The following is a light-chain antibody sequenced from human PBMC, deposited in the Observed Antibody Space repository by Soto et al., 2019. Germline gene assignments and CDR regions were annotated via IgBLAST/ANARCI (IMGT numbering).Light chain of an antibody. CDR1: QSISSW. CDR3: QQYNSPWT. CDR2: KAS. J-gene: IGKJ1*01. Sequence: DIQMTQSPSTLSESVGDRVTITCRASQSISSWSAWYQQKPGKAPKLLIYKASSLESGVPSRFSGSGSGTEFTLTISSLQPDDFATYDCQQYNSPWTVGQGTKV. V-gene: IGKV1-5*03.